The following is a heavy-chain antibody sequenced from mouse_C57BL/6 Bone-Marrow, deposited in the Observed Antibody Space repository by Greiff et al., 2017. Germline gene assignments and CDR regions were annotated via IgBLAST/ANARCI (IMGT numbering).Heavy chain of an antibody. Sequence: VQLQQSGAELARPGASVKLSCKASGYTFTSYGISWVKQRTGQGLEWIGELYPRSGNTYYNEKFKGKATLTADKSSSTAYMELRSLTSEDSAVDFCARGIYYDFTWFAYWGQGTLVTVSA. J-gene: IGHJ3*01. D-gene: IGHD2-4*01. CDR1: GYTFTSYG. CDR2: LYPRSGNT. CDR3: ARGIYYDFTWFAY. V-gene: IGHV1-81*01.